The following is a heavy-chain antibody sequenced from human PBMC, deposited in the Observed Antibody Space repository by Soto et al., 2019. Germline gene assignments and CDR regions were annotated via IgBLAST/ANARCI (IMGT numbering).Heavy chain of an antibody. CDR3: ATDAIAAPYYHYGMDV. CDR2: FDPEDGET. CDR1: GYTLTELS. J-gene: IGHJ6*02. D-gene: IGHD6-6*01. Sequence: QVQLVQSGAEVKKPGASVKVSCKVSGYTLTELSMHWLRQAPGKGLEWMGGFDPEDGETIYAQKFQGRVTMTEDTSTHTAYMELSSLRSEDTAVYYCATDAIAAPYYHYGMDVWGQGTTVTVSS. V-gene: IGHV1-24*01.